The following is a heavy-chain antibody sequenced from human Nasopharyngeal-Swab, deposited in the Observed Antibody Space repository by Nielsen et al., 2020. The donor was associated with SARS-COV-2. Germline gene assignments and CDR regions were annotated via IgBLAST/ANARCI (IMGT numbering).Heavy chain of an antibody. CDR2: IKQDGSEK. CDR3: ARDLGITMVRGDTRDNWFDP. Sequence: VRQMPGKGLEWVANIKQDGSEKYYVDSVKGRFTISRDNAKNSLYLQMNSLRAEDTAVYYCARDLGITMVRGDTRDNWFDPWGQGTLVTVSS. V-gene: IGHV3-7*04. D-gene: IGHD3-10*01. J-gene: IGHJ5*02.